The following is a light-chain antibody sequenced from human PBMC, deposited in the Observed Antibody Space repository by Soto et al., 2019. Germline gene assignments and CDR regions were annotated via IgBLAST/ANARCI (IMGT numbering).Light chain of an antibody. CDR3: QQRSNWPS. J-gene: IGKJ3*01. Sequence: EIVLTQSPGTLSVSPGDGATLSCRASQTVGKNYLAWYQVRPGQAPRLLIHGASSRATGIPDRFSGSGSGTEFILTIGRLEPEDFAVYYCQQRSNWPSFGPGTKVDIK. CDR1: QTVGKNY. V-gene: IGKV3D-20*02. CDR2: GAS.